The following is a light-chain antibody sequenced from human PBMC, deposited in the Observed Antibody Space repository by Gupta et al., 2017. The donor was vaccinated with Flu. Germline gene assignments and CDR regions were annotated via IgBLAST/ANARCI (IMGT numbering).Light chain of an antibody. J-gene: IGKJ2*03. CDR3: QQYGHSPAFS. CDR2: GTS. V-gene: IGKV3-20*01. Sequence: EIVLTQSPGSLSLSPGERATLSYRASQTVDGAFLAWYQQQPGRAPRLLIYGTSTRATGIPDRFSGSGSGTDFTLTISGLEPEDFAVYYCQQYGHSPAFSFGQGTKLEI. CDR1: QTVDGAF.